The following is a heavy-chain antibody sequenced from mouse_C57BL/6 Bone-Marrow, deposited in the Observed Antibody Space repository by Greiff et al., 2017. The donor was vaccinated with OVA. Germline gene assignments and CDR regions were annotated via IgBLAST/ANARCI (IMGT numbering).Heavy chain of an antibody. CDR2: INPSTGGT. J-gene: IGHJ3*01. D-gene: IGHD5-1*01. CDR1: GYSFPGYY. CDR3: ARERVPSWFAY. V-gene: IGHV1-42*01. Sequence: VHVKQSGPELVKPGASVKISCKASGYSFPGYYMNWVKQSPEKSLEWIGEINPSTGGTTYNQKFKAKATLTVDKSSSTAYMQLKSLTSEDSAVYYCARERVPSWFAYWGQGTLVTVSA.